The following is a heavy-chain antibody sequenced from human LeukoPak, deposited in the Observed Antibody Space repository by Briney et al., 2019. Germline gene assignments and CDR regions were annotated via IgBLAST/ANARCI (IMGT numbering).Heavy chain of an antibody. J-gene: IGHJ4*02. D-gene: IGHD3-22*01. CDR2: IIPIFGTA. V-gene: IGHV1-69*13. CDR3: ARDHTYYDSSGYYPNPDY. CDR1: GGTFSSYA. Sequence: SVKVSCKASGGTFSSYAISWVRQAPGQGLEWMGGIIPIFGTANYAQKFQGRVTITADESTSTAYMELSSLRSEDTAVYYCARDHTYYDSSGYYPNPDYWGQGTLVTVSS.